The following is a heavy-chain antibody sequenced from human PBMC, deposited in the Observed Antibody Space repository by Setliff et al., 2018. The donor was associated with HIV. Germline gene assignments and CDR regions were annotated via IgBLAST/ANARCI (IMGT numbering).Heavy chain of an antibody. Sequence: AETLSLTCTVSGGSITSYYWNWIRQSPGKGLEWIGYIFDSGTTKYNPSVTSRVTISVDASKNQFFLQLISVTAADTAVYYCARQGGYNSPLMVWGQGKLVTVSS. CDR2: IFDSGTT. V-gene: IGHV4-59*08. CDR3: ARQGGYNSPLMV. D-gene: IGHD3-10*01. J-gene: IGHJ4*02. CDR1: GGSITSYY.